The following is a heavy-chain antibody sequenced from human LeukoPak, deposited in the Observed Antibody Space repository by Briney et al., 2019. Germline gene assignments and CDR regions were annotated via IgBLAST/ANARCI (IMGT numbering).Heavy chain of an antibody. CDR1: GFTFSSHA. V-gene: IGHV3-23*01. CDR3: AKETSSSFDY. J-gene: IGHJ4*02. D-gene: IGHD6-6*01. Sequence: GGSLRLSCAASGFTFSSHAMNWVRQAPGKGLEWVSGISNGGSTYYADSVKGRFTISRDYFQNTLYLQMNSLRAEDTAVYYCAKETSSSFDYWGQGTLVTVSS. CDR2: ISNGGST.